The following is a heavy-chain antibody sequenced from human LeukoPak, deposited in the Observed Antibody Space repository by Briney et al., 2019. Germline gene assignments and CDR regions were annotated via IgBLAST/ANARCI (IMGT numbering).Heavy chain of an antibody. V-gene: IGHV1-2*02. J-gene: IGHJ6*02. CDR3: AVRFGELFTMDV. D-gene: IGHD3-10*01. CDR2: INPNSGGT. CDR1: GYTFTGYY. Sequence: ASVKVSCKASGYTFTGYYMHWVRQAPGQGLEWIGWINPNSGGTNYAQKFQGRVTMTRDTSISTAYMELSRLRSDDTAVYYCAVRFGELFTMDVWGQGTTVTVSS.